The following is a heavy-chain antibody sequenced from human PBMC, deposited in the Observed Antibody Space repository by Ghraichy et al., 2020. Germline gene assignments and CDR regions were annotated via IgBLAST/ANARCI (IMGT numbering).Heavy chain of an antibody. Sequence: GGSLRLSCAASGFTFSSYGMHWVRQAPGKGLEWVAVIWYDGSNKYYADSVKGRFTISRDNSKNTLYLQMNSLRAEDTAVYYCATGYEQLVTDYWGQGTLVTVSS. V-gene: IGHV3-33*01. CDR2: IWYDGSNK. J-gene: IGHJ4*02. CDR3: ATGYEQLVTDY. CDR1: GFTFSSYG. D-gene: IGHD6-6*01.